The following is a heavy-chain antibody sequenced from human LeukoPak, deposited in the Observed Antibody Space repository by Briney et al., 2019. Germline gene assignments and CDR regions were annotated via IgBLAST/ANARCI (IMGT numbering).Heavy chain of an antibody. D-gene: IGHD2-8*01. CDR1: GFTFSSYW. Sequence: GGSLRLSCAASGFTFSSYWMSWVRQAPGKGLEWVANIKQDGSEKYYVDSVKGRFTISRDNAKNSLYLQMNSLRAEDTAVYYCARAWGDTVLMPVDAFDIWGQGTMVTVSS. V-gene: IGHV3-7*01. J-gene: IGHJ3*02. CDR2: IKQDGSEK. CDR3: ARAWGDTVLMPVDAFDI.